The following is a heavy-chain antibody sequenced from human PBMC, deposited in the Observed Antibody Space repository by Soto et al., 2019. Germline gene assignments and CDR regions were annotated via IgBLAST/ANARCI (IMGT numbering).Heavy chain of an antibody. CDR2: IFATSTTI. D-gene: IGHD3-9*01. J-gene: IGHJ4*02. CDR1: GFPFSSYS. V-gene: IGHV3-48*04. Sequence: EVQLVESGGGLVQPGGSLRLSCVASGFPFSSYSLVWVRQAPGKGLEWVSYIFATSTTIYYADSVKGRFTVSRDNAQNSLFLLMNSLRAEETAVYYCAREKDWAFDYWGQGTLVTVSS. CDR3: AREKDWAFDY.